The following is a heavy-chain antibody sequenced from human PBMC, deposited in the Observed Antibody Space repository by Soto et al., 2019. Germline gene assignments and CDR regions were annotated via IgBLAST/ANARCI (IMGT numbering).Heavy chain of an antibody. CDR3: TKGGRGIDIFFDS. D-gene: IGHD3-9*01. J-gene: IGHJ4*02. CDR2: ISGSDDRT. CDR1: GFTFSNYA. Sequence: EVQLLESGGGLEQPGGSLRLSCVASGFTFSNYAMNWIRQAPGKGLEWVSSISGSDDRTFFADSVKGRFTTSRDNSKDTVFLQMNNLRGEDTALYYCTKGGRGIDIFFDSWGQGTLVSVSS. V-gene: IGHV3-23*01.